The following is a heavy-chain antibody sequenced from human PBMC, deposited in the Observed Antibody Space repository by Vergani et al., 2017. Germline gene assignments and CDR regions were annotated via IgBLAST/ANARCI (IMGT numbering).Heavy chain of an antibody. Sequence: QLQLQESGPGLVKPSETLSLTCTVSGGSISSSSYYWGWIRQPPGKGLEWIGSIYYSGSTYYNPSLKSRVTISVDTSKNQFSLKLSSVTAADTAVYYCAGSPDYGDPRSWFDPWGQGTLVTVSS. J-gene: IGHJ5*02. CDR2: IYYSGST. V-gene: IGHV4-39*07. CDR3: AGSPDYGDPRSWFDP. D-gene: IGHD4-17*01. CDR1: GGSISSSSYY.